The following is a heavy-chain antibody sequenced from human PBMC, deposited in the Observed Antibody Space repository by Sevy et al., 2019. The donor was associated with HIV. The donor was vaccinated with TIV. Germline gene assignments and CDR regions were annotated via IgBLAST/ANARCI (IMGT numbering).Heavy chain of an antibody. CDR3: ATTKDYYDSSGYPFDY. CDR2: FDPEDGDPEDGKT. Sequence: ASVKVSCKVSGYTLAKFSIHWVRQAPGKGLEWMTSFDPEDGDPEDGKTIYAQKFLGRVTMTEDTSTDTAYMELRSLRSDETAVYYCATTKDYYDSSGYPFDYWGQGTLVTVSS. CDR1: GYTLAKFS. V-gene: IGHV1-24*01. J-gene: IGHJ4*02. D-gene: IGHD3-22*01.